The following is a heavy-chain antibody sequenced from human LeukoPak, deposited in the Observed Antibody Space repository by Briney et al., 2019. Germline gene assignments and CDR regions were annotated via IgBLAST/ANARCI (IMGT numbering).Heavy chain of an antibody. J-gene: IGHJ5*02. CDR2: IYHSGST. CDR1: GGSISSINW. V-gene: IGHV4-4*02. Sequence: SGTPSVTSAVSGGSISSINWWSWVRQPPGKGLEWIGEIYHSGSTNYNPSLKSRVTISVDTSTNQFSLKLSSVTAADTAVYYCARVDCTNGVCHPPNFDPWGQGTLVTVSS. D-gene: IGHD2-8*01. CDR3: ARVDCTNGVCHPPNFDP.